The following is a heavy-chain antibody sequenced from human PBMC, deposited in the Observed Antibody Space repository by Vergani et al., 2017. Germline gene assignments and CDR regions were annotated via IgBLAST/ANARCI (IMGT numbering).Heavy chain of an antibody. Sequence: QLQLQESGSGLVKPSQTLSLTCAVSGDSITNGGFSWNWIRQPPGKGPEWIGYIFPSGNSDYNPSLKNRVSISLDKSKNQFSLKLSSVTAADTAVYYCARNPYCGGDCYSDAFDIWGQGTMVTVSS. D-gene: IGHD2-21*02. J-gene: IGHJ3*02. CDR1: GDSITNGGFS. V-gene: IGHV4-30-2*02. CDR2: IFPSGNS. CDR3: ARNPYCGGDCYSDAFDI.